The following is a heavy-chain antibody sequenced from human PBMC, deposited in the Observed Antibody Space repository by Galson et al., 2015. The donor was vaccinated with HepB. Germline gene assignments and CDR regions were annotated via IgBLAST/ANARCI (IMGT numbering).Heavy chain of an antibody. D-gene: IGHD3-10*01. Sequence: ETLSLTCAVYGGSFSGYYWSWIRQPPGKGLEWIGKINHSGSTNYNPSLKSRVTISVDTSKNQFSLKLSSVTAADTAVYYCARGGITMVRGATRGEAFDIWGQGTMVTVSS. CDR1: GGSFSGYY. V-gene: IGHV4-34*01. J-gene: IGHJ3*02. CDR2: INHSGST. CDR3: ARGGITMVRGATRGEAFDI.